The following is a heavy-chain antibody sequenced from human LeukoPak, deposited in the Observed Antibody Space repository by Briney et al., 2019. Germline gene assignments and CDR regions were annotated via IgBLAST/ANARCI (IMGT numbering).Heavy chain of an antibody. V-gene: IGHV3-23*01. CDR3: AKEVDADGYNSARGKTDY. J-gene: IGHJ4*02. Sequence: PGGSLRLSCAASGFTFSSYGMSWVRQAPGKGLEWVSAISGSGGSTYYADSVKGRFTISRDNSKNTLYLQMNSLRAEDTAVYYCAKEVDADGYNSARGKTDYWGQGTLVTVSS. CDR1: GFTFSSYG. D-gene: IGHD5-24*01. CDR2: ISGSGGST.